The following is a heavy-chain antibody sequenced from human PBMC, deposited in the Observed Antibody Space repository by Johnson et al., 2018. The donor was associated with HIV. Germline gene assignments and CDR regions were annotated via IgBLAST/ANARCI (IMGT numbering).Heavy chain of an antibody. J-gene: IGHJ3*02. V-gene: IGHV3-73*01. Sequence: VQLVESGGGLVQPGGSLKLSCAASGFTFSGSAMHWVRQASGKGLEWVGRIRSKANSYATAYAASVKGRFTISRDHSKNTLYLQMNSLRADGTAVYYCARGPVSSMFGVVTFAFDIWGQGTMVTVSS. CDR2: IRSKANSYAT. CDR3: ARGPVSSMFGVVTFAFDI. CDR1: GFTFSGSA. D-gene: IGHD3-3*01.